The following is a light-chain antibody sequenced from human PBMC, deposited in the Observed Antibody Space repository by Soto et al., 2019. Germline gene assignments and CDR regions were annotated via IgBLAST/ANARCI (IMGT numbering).Light chain of an antibody. CDR3: LQYNSYPWT. Sequence: DIQMTQSPSTLSASVGDRVTITCRASQTISSWLAWYQQKPGKAPKLLIYKASSLESGVPSRFSGSGSGTEFTLTISSLQPDDFATYDCLQYNSYPWTFGQGTKVEIK. J-gene: IGKJ1*01. CDR1: QTISSW. V-gene: IGKV1-5*03. CDR2: KAS.